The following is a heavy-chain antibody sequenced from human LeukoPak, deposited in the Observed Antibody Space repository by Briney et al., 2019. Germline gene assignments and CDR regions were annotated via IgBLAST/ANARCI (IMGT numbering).Heavy chain of an antibody. CDR3: SRNPKVAAAGSYYFDY. D-gene: IGHD6-13*01. CDR2: YYSGNT. J-gene: IGHJ4*02. V-gene: IGHV4-59*08. CDR1: GGSISSYY. Sequence: SETLSLTCTVSGGSISSYYWNRIRQSPGKGLEWIGYYYSGNTNYNPSLKSRVTISVDTSKNQFSLKLSSVTAADTAVYYCSRNPKVAAAGSYYFDYWGQGTLVTVSS.